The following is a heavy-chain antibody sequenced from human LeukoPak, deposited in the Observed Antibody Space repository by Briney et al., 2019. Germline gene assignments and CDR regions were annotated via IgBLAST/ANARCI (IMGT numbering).Heavy chain of an antibody. V-gene: IGHV3-23*01. J-gene: IGHJ4*02. CDR1: GFTFSSYA. CDR3: AKDVHMAARLPFED. D-gene: IGHD6-6*01. Sequence: GGSLRLSCAASGFTFSSYAMSWVRQAPGKGLEWVSAISGSGDSTYYTDSVKGRFTISRDNSKNTLYLQMNSLRAEDTAVYYCAKDVHMAARLPFEDWGQGTLLTVSS. CDR2: ISGSGDST.